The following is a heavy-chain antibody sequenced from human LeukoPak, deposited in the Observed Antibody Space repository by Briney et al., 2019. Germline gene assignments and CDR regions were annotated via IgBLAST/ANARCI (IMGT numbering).Heavy chain of an antibody. J-gene: IGHJ4*02. D-gene: IGHD3-3*01. CDR1: TFTFSDDY. CDR2: ISPGSSYK. Sequence: KPGGSLRLSCTASTFTFSDDYMGWIRQAPGKGPEWVSSISPGSSYKFCADSVEGRFTISRDDAKNSVYLQMNNLRVDDTAVYYCATERLGIFEFWGQGSLVTASS. CDR3: ATERLGIFEF. V-gene: IGHV3-11*05.